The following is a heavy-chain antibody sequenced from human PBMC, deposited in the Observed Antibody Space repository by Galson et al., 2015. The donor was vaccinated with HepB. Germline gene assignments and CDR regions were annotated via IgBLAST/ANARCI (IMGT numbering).Heavy chain of an antibody. Sequence: SETLSLTCTVSGGSISSYYWSWIRQPPGKGLEWIGYIYYSGSTNYNPSLKSRVTISVDTAKKQFSLKLSSVTAADTAVYYCARASCSSTSCPIDYWGQGTLVTVSS. J-gene: IGHJ4*02. D-gene: IGHD2-2*01. CDR3: ARASCSSTSCPIDY. CDR2: IYYSGST. CDR1: GGSISSYY. V-gene: IGHV4-59*01.